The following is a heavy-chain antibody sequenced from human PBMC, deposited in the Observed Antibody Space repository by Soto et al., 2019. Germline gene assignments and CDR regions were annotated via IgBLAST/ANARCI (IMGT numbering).Heavy chain of an antibody. D-gene: IGHD6-19*01. CDR1: GFTFSDYA. CDR2: VSHDGRNT. Sequence: VHLVESGGGVVQPGRSLRLSCAASGFTFSDYAMHWVRQAPGKGLEWVAVVSHDGRNTHYADSVKGRFTNSRDSSKNTVSLEMTSLRAEDTAVYYCAKGGRQWLVTSDFNYWGQGALVTVSS. CDR3: AKGGRQWLVTSDFNY. J-gene: IGHJ4*02. V-gene: IGHV3-30*18.